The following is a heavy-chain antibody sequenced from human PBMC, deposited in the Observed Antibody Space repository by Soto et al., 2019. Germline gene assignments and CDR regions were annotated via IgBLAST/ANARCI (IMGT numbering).Heavy chain of an antibody. CDR3: ARALVWDTAMATGVDY. D-gene: IGHD5-18*01. J-gene: IGHJ4*02. CDR2: IWYDGSNK. V-gene: IGHV3-33*01. CDR1: GFTFSSYG. Sequence: QVQLVESGGGVVQPGRSLRLSCAASGFTFSSYGMHWVRQAPGKGLEWVAVIWYDGSNKYYADSVKGRFTISRDNSKNTWYLKMNSLRAEATALYYWARALVWDTAMATGVDYGGQGPLVTFSS.